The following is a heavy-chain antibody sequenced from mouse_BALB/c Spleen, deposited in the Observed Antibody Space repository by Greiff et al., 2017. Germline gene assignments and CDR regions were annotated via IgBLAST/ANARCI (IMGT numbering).Heavy chain of an antibody. D-gene: IGHD1-2*01. CDR2: ISSGGSYT. Sequence: EVQLVESGGGLVKPGGSLKLSCAASGFTFSSYTMSWVRQTPEKRLEWVATISSGGSYTYYPDSVKGRFTISRDNAKNTLYLQMSSLKSEDTAMYYCTRGITTARTYYAMDYWGQGTSVTVSS. CDR1: GFTFSSYT. V-gene: IGHV5-6-4*01. CDR3: TRGITTARTYYAMDY. J-gene: IGHJ4*01.